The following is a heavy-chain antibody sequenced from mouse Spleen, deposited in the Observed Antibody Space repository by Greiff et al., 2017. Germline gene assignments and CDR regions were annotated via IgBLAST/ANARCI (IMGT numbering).Heavy chain of an antibody. CDR1: GYTFTDYY. J-gene: IGHJ2*01. V-gene: IGHV1-19*01. Sequence: EVMLVESGPVLVKPGASVKMSCKASGYTFTDYYMNWVKQSHGKSLEWIGVINPYNGGTSYNQKFKGKATLTVDKSSSTAYMELNSLTSEDSAVYYCARGGDDFDYWGQGTTLTVSS. CDR2: INPYNGGT. CDR3: ARGGDDFDY.